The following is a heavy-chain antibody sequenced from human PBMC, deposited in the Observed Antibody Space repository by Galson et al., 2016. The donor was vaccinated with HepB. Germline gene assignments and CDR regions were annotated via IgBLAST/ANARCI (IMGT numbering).Heavy chain of an antibody. CDR3: ARDGRELVSHDYYSYMDV. CDR2: ISSSSTYT. CDR1: GFTFSIYS. V-gene: IGHV3-21*01. Sequence: SLRLSCAASGFTFSIYSMNWVRQAPGKGLEWVSSISSSSTYTYYADSVNGRFTISSDNAKKSLFLQMNSLRAEDTAVYYCARDGRELVSHDYYSYMDVWGQGTTVTVSS. J-gene: IGHJ6*02. D-gene: IGHD1-7*01.